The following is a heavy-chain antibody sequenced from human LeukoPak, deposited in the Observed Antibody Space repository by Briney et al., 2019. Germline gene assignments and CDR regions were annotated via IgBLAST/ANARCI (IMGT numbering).Heavy chain of an antibody. CDR3: TTGSVVVVPAADDAFDI. CDR2: IKSKTDGGTT. Sequence: GGSLRLSCAASGFTFSNAWMSWVRQAPGKGLEWVGRIKSKTDGGTTDYAAPVKGRFTISRDDSKNTLYLQMNSLKTGDTAVYYSTTGSVVVVPAADDAFDIWGQGTMVTVSS. J-gene: IGHJ3*02. D-gene: IGHD2-2*01. CDR1: GFTFSNAW. V-gene: IGHV3-15*01.